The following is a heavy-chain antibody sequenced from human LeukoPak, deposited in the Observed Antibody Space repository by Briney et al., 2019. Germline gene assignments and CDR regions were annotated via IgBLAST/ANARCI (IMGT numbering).Heavy chain of an antibody. Sequence: PSETLSLTCTVSGGSISSSSYYWGWIRQPPGKGLEWIGSIYYSGSTYYNPSLKSRVTISIDTSKNQFSLKLSSVTAADTAVYYCARHASNWFDPWGQGTLVTVSS. V-gene: IGHV4-39*01. CDR2: IYYSGST. CDR1: GGSISSSSYY. CDR3: ARHASNWFDP. J-gene: IGHJ5*02.